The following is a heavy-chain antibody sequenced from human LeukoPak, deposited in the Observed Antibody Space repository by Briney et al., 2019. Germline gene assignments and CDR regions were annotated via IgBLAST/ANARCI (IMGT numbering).Heavy chain of an antibody. CDR2: IHYSGST. Sequence: PSETLSLTCTVSGGSISSYYWSWIRQPPGKGLEWIGYIHYSGSTNYNPSLKSRVTISVDTSKNQFSLKLSSVTAADTAVYYCARVIDGYNSRPEGQWVDYWGQGTLVTVSS. J-gene: IGHJ4*02. CDR1: GGSISSYY. D-gene: IGHD5-24*01. CDR3: ARVIDGYNSRPEGQWVDY. V-gene: IGHV4-59*01.